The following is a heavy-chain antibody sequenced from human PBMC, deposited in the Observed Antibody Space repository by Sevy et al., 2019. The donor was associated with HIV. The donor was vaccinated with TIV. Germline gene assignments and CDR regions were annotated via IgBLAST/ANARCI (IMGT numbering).Heavy chain of an antibody. CDR1: GYTLTELS. J-gene: IGHJ6*02. CDR2: FEPEDGET. D-gene: IGHD3-10*01. CDR3: ATLVRGVMSGYYYYYGMDV. Sequence: ASVKVSCKVSGYTLTELSMHWVRQAPGKGLEWMGGFEPEDGETIYAQKFQGRVTMTEDTSTDTAYMELSSLRSEDTAVYYCATLVRGVMSGYYYYYGMDVWGQGTTVTVSS. V-gene: IGHV1-24*01.